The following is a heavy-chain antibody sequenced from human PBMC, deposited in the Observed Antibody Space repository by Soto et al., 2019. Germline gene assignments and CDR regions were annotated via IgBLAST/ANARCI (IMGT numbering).Heavy chain of an antibody. J-gene: IGHJ6*02. CDR2: ISNIGFT. D-gene: IGHD3-10*01. Sequence: PCETLSLTCTLSGGADACINTHFSDDYCCWIRLSPGKGLEWIGYISNIGFTRYNPSLKSRVSISVDTSKNQFSLKLTSVTAADTAVYYCTTQGFGGLHGLVDVWGQGT. CDR1: GGADACINTHFSDDY. V-gene: IGHV4-61*05. CDR3: TTQGFGGLHGLVDV.